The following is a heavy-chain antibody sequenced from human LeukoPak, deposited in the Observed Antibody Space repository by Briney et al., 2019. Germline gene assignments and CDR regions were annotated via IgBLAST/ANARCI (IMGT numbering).Heavy chain of an antibody. Sequence: PGGSLRLSCAASGFTVSSDYMSWVRQAPGKGLEWVSGISGGAGSTYYADSVKGRFTISRDNSKNTLYLQMNSLRAEDTAVYYCARDLEAATYYFDYWGQGTLVTVSS. J-gene: IGHJ4*02. CDR1: GFTVSSDY. V-gene: IGHV3-66*01. D-gene: IGHD6-13*01. CDR2: ISGGAGST. CDR3: ARDLEAATYYFDY.